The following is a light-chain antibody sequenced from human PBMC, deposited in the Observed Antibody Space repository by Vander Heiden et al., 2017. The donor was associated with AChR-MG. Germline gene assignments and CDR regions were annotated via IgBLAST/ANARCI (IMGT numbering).Light chain of an antibody. Sequence: SVLTQPPSVSGAPGQGVTISCTGSSSNIGAGYDVHWYQQLPGTAPKLLIFGSSHRPSGVHDRFSGSKSGTSASLAITGLQAEDEADYYGQSYDNSVVVFGGGTKLTVL. V-gene: IGLV1-40*01. J-gene: IGLJ2*01. CDR3: QSYDNSVVV. CDR1: SSNIGAGYD. CDR2: GSS.